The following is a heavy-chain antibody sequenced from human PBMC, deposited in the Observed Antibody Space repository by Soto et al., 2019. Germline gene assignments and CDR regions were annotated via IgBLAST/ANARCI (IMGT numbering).Heavy chain of an antibody. CDR3: AKDNNTIFGGVAIDY. D-gene: IGHD3-3*01. Sequence: GSLRLSCAASGFTFSSYAMTWVRQAPGKGLEWVSGLSHSGLSTFYAASVKGRFTISRDNSKSTMYLQMNSLKAEDTALYYCAKDNNTIFGGVAIDYWGQGTLVTVS. V-gene: IGHV3-23*01. CDR2: LSHSGLST. J-gene: IGHJ4*02. CDR1: GFTFSSYA.